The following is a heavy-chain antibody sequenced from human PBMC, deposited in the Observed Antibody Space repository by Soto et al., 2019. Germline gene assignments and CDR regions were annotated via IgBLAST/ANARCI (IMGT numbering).Heavy chain of an antibody. D-gene: IGHD6-19*01. V-gene: IGHV3-13*04. J-gene: IGHJ4*02. CDR3: ARETVAGTFDY. CDR2: IGTAGDT. CDR1: GFTFSSYD. Sequence: PGGSLRLSCAASGFTFSSYDMHWVRQATGKGLEWVSAIGTAGDTYYPGSVKGRFTISRENAKNSLYLQMNSLRAGDTAVYYCARETVAGTFDYWGQGTLVTVSS.